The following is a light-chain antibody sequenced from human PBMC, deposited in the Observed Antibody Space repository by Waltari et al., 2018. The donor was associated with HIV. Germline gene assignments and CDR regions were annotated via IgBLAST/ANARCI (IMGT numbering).Light chain of an antibody. Sequence: IVLTQSPGTLSVSPGERATLSCRASQTVNDAYLAWYQQRPGQSPLLLIYGSSSRATGVPTRFSGSGSWTDFTLTISGLEPEDFAVYYCQQYGASPFTFGPGTKVEVK. V-gene: IGKV3-20*01. CDR3: QQYGASPFT. CDR1: QTVNDAY. CDR2: GSS. J-gene: IGKJ3*01.